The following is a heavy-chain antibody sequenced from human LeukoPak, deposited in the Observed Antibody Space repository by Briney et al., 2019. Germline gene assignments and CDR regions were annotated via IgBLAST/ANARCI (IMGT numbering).Heavy chain of an antibody. D-gene: IGHD5-18*01. CDR3: AREHTAMVMSYYGMDV. J-gene: IGHJ6*02. V-gene: IGHV3-30-3*01. CDR1: GFTFSSYA. Sequence: TGGSLRLSCAASGFTFSSYAMHWVRQAPGKGLEWVAVISYDGSNKYYADSVKGRFTISRDNSKNTLYLQMNSLRAEDTAVYYCAREHTAMVMSYYGMDVWGQGTTVTVSS. CDR2: ISYDGSNK.